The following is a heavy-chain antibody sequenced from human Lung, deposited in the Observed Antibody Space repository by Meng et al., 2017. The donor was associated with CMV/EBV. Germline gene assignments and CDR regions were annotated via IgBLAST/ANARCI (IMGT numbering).Heavy chain of an antibody. Sequence: GGSVSSANYYWSWIRQPAEKGLEDIGCIYYSGSTNYNPSLKGRATISVDTSKNHFSLKLSSVTAADTAVYYCARGEGGSIAARPLDYWGQGTLVTVSS. CDR1: GGSVSSANYY. D-gene: IGHD6-6*01. J-gene: IGHJ4*02. CDR2: IYYSGST. V-gene: IGHV4-61*03. CDR3: ARGEGGSIAARPLDY.